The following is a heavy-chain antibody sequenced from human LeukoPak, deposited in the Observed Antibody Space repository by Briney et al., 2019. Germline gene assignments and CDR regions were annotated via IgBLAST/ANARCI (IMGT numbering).Heavy chain of an antibody. Sequence: SETLSLTCTVSGGSISSGSYYWSWIRQPAGKGLEWIGRIYSSGSTNYNPSLESRVTMSVGTSKNQFSLKLSSVAAADTAVYYCARVGLGGISFFDPWGQGTLVTVSS. V-gene: IGHV4-61*02. J-gene: IGHJ5*02. CDR3: ARVGLGGISFFDP. CDR1: GGSISSGSYY. D-gene: IGHD4-23*01. CDR2: IYSSGST.